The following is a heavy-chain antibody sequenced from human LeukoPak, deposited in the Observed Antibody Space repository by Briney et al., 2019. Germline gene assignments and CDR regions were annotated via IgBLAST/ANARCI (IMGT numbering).Heavy chain of an antibody. Sequence: SETLSLTCAVYGGSFSGYYWSWIRQPPGKGLEWIGEINHSGSTNYNPSLKSRVTISVDTSKNQFSLKLSSVTAADTAVYYCASEPTVAAANYYYYYGMDVWGQGTTVTVSS. CDR3: ASEPTVAAANYYYYYGMDV. CDR2: INHSGST. V-gene: IGHV4-34*01. CDR1: GGSFSGYY. J-gene: IGHJ6*02. D-gene: IGHD6-19*01.